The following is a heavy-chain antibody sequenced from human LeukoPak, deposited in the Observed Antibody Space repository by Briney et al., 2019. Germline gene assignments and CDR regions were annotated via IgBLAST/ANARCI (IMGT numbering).Heavy chain of an antibody. CDR1: GGSISSSSYY. V-gene: IGHV4-39*07. CDR2: IYYSGST. CDR3: AREHSSGWYVPVMTWFDP. Sequence: SETLSLTCTVSGGSISSSSYYWGWIRQPPGKGLEWIGSIYYSGSTYYNPSLKSRVTISVDTSKNQFSLKLSSVTAADTAVYYCAREHSSGWYVPVMTWFDPWGQGTLVTVSS. J-gene: IGHJ5*02. D-gene: IGHD6-19*01.